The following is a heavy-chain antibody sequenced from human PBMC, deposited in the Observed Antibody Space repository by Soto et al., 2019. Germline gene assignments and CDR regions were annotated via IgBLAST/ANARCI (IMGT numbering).Heavy chain of an antibody. CDR2: ITPILGIA. J-gene: IGHJ5*02. V-gene: IGHV1-69*02. Sequence: QVQLVQSGAEVKKPGSSVKVSCRASGGTFSSYPSNWVRQAPGQGLEWMGRITPILGIANYAQKFQGRVTITADKSTSTASMELSSLRSEDTAVYYCASQESSWGQGTLVTVSS. CDR3: ASQESS. D-gene: IGHD3-10*01. CDR1: GGTFSSYP.